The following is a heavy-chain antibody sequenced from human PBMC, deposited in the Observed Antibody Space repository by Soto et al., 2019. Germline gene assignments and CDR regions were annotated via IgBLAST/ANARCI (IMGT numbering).Heavy chain of an antibody. Sequence: EVQLLESGGGLVQPGGSLRLSCAASGFTFSSHVMNWVRQAPGKGLEWVAAISGGGGTTYYGDSVEGRFTMSRDNSKNTLYLQMNSLRADDTAVYYCARGPRAPPPHDYGMDVWGQGPTVTVSS. CDR1: GFTFSSHV. CDR3: ARGPRAPPPHDYGMDV. CDR2: ISGGGGTT. J-gene: IGHJ6*02. V-gene: IGHV3-23*01.